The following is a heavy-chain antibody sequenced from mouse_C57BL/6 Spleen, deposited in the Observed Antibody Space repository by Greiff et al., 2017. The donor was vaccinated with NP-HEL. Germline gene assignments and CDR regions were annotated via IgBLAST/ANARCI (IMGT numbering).Heavy chain of an antibody. D-gene: IGHD4-1*01. Sequence: QVQLQQSGAELVKPGASVKLSCKASGYTFTEDTIHWGKQRSGQGLEWSGWFYPGSGSIKYNEKFKHKATLTADKSSSTVYMELSRLTSEDSAVYFCARPEDRGNWDEYYFDYWGQGTTLTVSS. CDR2: FYPGSGSI. CDR1: GYTFTEDT. V-gene: IGHV1-62-2*01. CDR3: ARPEDRGNWDEYYFDY. J-gene: IGHJ2*01.